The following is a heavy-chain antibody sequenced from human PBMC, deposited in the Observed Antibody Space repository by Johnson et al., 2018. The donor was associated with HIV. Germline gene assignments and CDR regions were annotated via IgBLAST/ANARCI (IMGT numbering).Heavy chain of an antibody. CDR1: GFTFSSYW. D-gene: IGHD3-22*01. CDR3: ARDSDYYDSSGAFDI. J-gene: IGHJ3*02. CDR2: IKQDGSEK. Sequence: MQLVESGGGLVKPGGSLRLSCAASGFTFSSYWMSWVHQAPGKGLEWVANIKQDGSEKYYVDSAKGRFTISRDNAKNSLHLQMHSRRAEDTAVYYCARDSDYYDSSGAFDIWGQGTMVTVSS. V-gene: IGHV3-7*01.